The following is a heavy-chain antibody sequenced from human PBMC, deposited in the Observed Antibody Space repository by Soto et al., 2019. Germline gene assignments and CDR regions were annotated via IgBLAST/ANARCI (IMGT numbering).Heavy chain of an antibody. V-gene: IGHV1-46*01. CDR3: ASSDYGTLDY. CDR2: INPSGGST. J-gene: IGHJ4*02. D-gene: IGHD4-17*01. CDR1: GYTFTSYY. Sequence: AAVKVSCKASGYTFTSYYMHWLRQAPGQGLEWMGIINPSGGSTSYAQKFQGRVTMTRDTSTSTVYMELSSLRSEDTAVYYCASSDYGTLDYWGQGTLVTVSS.